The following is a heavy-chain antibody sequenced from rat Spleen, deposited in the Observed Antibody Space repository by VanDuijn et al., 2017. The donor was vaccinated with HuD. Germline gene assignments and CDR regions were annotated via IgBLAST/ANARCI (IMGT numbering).Heavy chain of an antibody. D-gene: IGHD1-11*01. CDR1: GFTFSDYY. CDR2: ISYEGSST. V-gene: IGHV5-22*01. Sequence: EVQLVESGGGLVQPGRSLKLSCAASGFTFSDYYMAWVRQAPKKGLEWVASISYEGSSTYYGDSVKGRFTISRDNAKSTLYLQMNSLRSEDTATYYCARSPVTRVGYFDYWGQGVMVTVSS. CDR3: ARSPVTRVGYFDY. J-gene: IGHJ2*01.